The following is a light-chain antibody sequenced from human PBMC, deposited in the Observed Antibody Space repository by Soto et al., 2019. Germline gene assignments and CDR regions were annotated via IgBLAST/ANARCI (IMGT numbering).Light chain of an antibody. J-gene: IGKJ4*01. CDR3: LQASSFPLT. CDR2: TAS. CDR1: QGVNSW. Sequence: DIQMTQSPSSVSASVGDRVTITCRASQGVNSWLAWYQQKPGKAPKLRIYTASRLQSGVPSRFSGSGSGTDFTLTISSLQPEEIATYYCLQASSFPLTFGGGTKVEIK. V-gene: IGKV1D-12*01.